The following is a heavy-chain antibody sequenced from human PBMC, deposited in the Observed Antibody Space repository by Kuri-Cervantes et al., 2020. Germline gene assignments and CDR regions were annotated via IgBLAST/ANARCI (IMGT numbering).Heavy chain of an antibody. CDR1: GYTFTSYG. D-gene: IGHD2-2*01. Sequence: ASVKVSCKASGYTFTSYGISWVRQAPGQGLEWMGWISAYSGNTNYAQKLQGRVTMTTDTSTSTAYMELRSLRSDDTAVYYCARVPAAKIRKYNWFDPWGQGTLVTVSS. V-gene: IGHV1-18*01. J-gene: IGHJ5*02. CDR3: ARVPAAKIRKYNWFDP. CDR2: ISAYSGNT.